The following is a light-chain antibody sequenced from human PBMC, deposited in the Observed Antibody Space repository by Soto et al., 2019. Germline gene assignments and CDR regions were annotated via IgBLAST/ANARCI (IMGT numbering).Light chain of an antibody. CDR1: SSNIGSNT. CDR3: AAWDDSLNGYV. CDR2: SNN. V-gene: IGLV1-44*01. Sequence: QSVLTQPPSASGAPGQRVTISCSGSSSNIGSNTVKWYQQLPGTPPKLLIYSNNQRPSGVPDRFSGSTSGTSAYLAISGLQYEDEADYYCAAWDDSLNGYVFATGSKVTVL. J-gene: IGLJ1*01.